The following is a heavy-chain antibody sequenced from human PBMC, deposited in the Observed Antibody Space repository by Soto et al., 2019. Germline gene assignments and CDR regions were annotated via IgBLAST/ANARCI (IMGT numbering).Heavy chain of an antibody. CDR1: GFTFSDYY. CDR3: ARVVSYQGWFDP. Sequence: PVGSLRLSCGASGFTFSDYYMSWIRQAPGKGLEWVSYISSSGSTIYYADSVKGRFTISRDNAKNSLYLQMNSLRAEDTAVYYCARVVSYQGWFDPWGQGTLVTVSS. D-gene: IGHD2-8*01. CDR2: ISSSGSTI. J-gene: IGHJ5*02. V-gene: IGHV3-11*01.